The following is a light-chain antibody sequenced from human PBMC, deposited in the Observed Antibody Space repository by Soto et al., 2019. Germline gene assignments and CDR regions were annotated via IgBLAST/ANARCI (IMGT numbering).Light chain of an antibody. J-gene: IGLJ1*01. V-gene: IGLV2-14*01. Sequence: VLAQPASVSGSPGQSITISDTGTSSDVGNYIFVSWYRQHPRKAPKLMIYDINNRPSRVSNRFSGSKSGNTASLTISGLQAEDEADYYCVSYTTSASYVFGTGTKVTVL. CDR1: SSDVGNYIF. CDR2: DIN. CDR3: VSYTTSASYV.